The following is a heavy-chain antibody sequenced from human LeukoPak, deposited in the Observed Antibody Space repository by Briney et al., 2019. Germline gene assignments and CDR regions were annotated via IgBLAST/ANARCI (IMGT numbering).Heavy chain of an antibody. V-gene: IGHV4-34*01. J-gene: IGHJ6*02. CDR2: INHSGST. Sequence: PSETLSLTCAVYGGSFSGYYWSWIRQPPGKGLEWIGEINHSGSTNYNPSLKSRVTISVDTSKNQFSLKLSSVTAADTAVYYCARIYDFWSGYRHYYYYYGMDVWGQGTTVTVSS. CDR3: ARIYDFWSGYRHYYYYYGMDV. D-gene: IGHD3-3*01. CDR1: GGSFSGYY.